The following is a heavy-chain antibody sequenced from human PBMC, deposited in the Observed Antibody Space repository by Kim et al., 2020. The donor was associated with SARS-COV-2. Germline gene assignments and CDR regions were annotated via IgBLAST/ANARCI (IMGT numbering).Heavy chain of an antibody. CDR1: GFTFKNYG. CDR3: AKGGGGPFDY. CDR2: IYTIATST. J-gene: IGHJ4*02. V-gene: IGHV3-23*03. Sequence: GGSLRLSCAASGFTFKNYGMTWVRQAPGKGLECVSLIYTIATSTFYADSVKGRFTISRDNSKNTLYLQMNNLRAEDTAVYYCAKGGGGPFDYWGQGTLVTVSS. D-gene: IGHD3-16*01.